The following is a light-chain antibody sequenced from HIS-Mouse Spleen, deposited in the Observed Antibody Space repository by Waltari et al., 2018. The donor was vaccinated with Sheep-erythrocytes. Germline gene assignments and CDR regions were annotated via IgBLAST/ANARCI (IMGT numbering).Light chain of an antibody. Sequence: QSALTQPASVSGSPGQSITIPCPGTSSDVGSYNLVSWYQQHPGKAPKLMIYEGSKRPSGVSNRFSGSKSGNTASLTISGLQAEDETDYYCCSYAGSGTWVFGGGTKLTVL. CDR1: SSDVGSYNL. CDR3: CSYAGSGTWV. V-gene: IGLV2-23*01. CDR2: EGS. J-gene: IGLJ3*02.